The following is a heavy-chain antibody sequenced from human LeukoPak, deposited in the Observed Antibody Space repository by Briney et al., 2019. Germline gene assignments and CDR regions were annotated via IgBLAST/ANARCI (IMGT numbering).Heavy chain of an antibody. J-gene: IGHJ4*02. D-gene: IGHD5-18*01. Sequence: ASVKVSCKASGYTFTGYYMHWVRQAPGQGLEWMGWINPNSGGTNYAQKFQGRVTMTRDTSISTAYMELSRLRSGDTAVYYCARDNTELMWIQPYFDYWGQGTLVTVSS. CDR3: ARDNTELMWIQPYFDY. V-gene: IGHV1-2*02. CDR2: INPNSGGT. CDR1: GYTFTGYY.